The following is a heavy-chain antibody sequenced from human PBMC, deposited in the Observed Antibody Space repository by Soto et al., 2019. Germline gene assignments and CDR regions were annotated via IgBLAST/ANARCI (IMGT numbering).Heavy chain of an antibody. J-gene: IGHJ6*02. CDR2: IYYSGST. Sequence: QVQLQESGPGLVKPSETLSLTCTVSGGSISSYYWSWIRQPPGKGLEWIGYIYYSGSTNYNPSLKRRVTISVDTSKNQFSLKLSSVTAADTAVYYCARLYCGGDCYHYYYGMDVWGQGTTVTVSS. V-gene: IGHV4-59*08. D-gene: IGHD2-21*02. CDR1: GGSISSYY. CDR3: ARLYCGGDCYHYYYGMDV.